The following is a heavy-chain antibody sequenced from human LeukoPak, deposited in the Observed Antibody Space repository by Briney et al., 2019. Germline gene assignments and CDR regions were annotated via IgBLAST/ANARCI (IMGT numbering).Heavy chain of an antibody. CDR1: GYSFSIYW. CDR2: IYPGDSDT. CDR3: ARTPNIAVAGKAGGGDY. Sequence: GESLKISCQDSGYSFSIYWIVWVRQMPGKGLEWMGSIYPGDSDTRYSPSFQGQVTISADKSISTAYLQWSSLKASDTAMYYCARTPNIAVAGKAGGGDYWGQGTLVTVSS. V-gene: IGHV5-51*01. J-gene: IGHJ4*02. D-gene: IGHD6-19*01.